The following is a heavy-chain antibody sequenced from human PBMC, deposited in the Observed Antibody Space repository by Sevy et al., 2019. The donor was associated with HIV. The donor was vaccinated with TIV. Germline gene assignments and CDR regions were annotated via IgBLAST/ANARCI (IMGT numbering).Heavy chain of an antibody. Sequence: GGSLRLSCAASGFTFSSYGMHWVRQAPGNGLEWVAFIRYDGSNKYYADSVKGRFTISRDNSKNTLYLQMNSLRAEDTAVYYCAKGRGIAARSSNGKEYYYYGMDVCGQGTTVTVSS. J-gene: IGHJ6*02. V-gene: IGHV3-30*02. CDR2: IRYDGSNK. D-gene: IGHD6-6*01. CDR3: AKGRGIAARSSNGKEYYYYGMDV. CDR1: GFTFSSYG.